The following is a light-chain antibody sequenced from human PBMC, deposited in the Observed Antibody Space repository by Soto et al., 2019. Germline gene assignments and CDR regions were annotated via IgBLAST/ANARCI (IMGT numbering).Light chain of an antibody. CDR3: QQYNNWGLS. Sequence: IVLTQSPATLSVSPGERVTLSCRASENVGTNLAWYQQRPGQPPRLLSYGSSTRATGISATFSGSGSRTEFTLTISSLQSEDSAVYYCQQYNNWGLSFGGGTRVEIK. CDR1: ENVGTN. J-gene: IGKJ4*01. CDR2: GSS. V-gene: IGKV3D-15*01.